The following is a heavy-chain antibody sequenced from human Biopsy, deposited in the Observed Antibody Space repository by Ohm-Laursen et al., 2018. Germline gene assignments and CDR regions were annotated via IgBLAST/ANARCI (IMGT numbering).Heavy chain of an antibody. Sequence: SLRLSCAASGFTFSSYAMTWVRQAPGKGLEWVSVINTSGGSTHYAVSVKGHFTISRDNSKNTRYLRMNSLRAEDTAVYYCAKPADSYGSEFYFDYWGQRPLVTVSS. CDR2: INTSGGST. CDR3: AKPADSYGSEFYFDY. D-gene: IGHD4-17*01. CDR1: GFTFSSYA. V-gene: IGHV3-23*01. J-gene: IGHJ4*02.